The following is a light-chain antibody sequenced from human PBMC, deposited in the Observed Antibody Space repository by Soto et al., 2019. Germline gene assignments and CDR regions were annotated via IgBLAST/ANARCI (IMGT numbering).Light chain of an antibody. Sequence: EIVLTQSPATLSLSPGERATHSCRASQSVNSYLAWYQQRPVQAPRLLIYDASNRASGIPARFSGSGSGTDFTLTISSLEPEDFAVYYCQQRINWPLTFGQGTKVDIK. CDR2: DAS. V-gene: IGKV3-11*01. CDR3: QQRINWPLT. CDR1: QSVNSY. J-gene: IGKJ1*01.